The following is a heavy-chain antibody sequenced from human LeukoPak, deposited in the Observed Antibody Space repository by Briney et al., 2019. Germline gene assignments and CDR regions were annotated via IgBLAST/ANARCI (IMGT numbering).Heavy chain of an antibody. V-gene: IGHV3-74*01. CDR3: TRSDYGDY. J-gene: IGHJ4*02. Sequence: GGSLRLSCAASGITISRYWMHWVRQAPGKGLVWVSRISNDGSRTSYADSVKGRFTISRDNAKNTLYLQMNSLRAEDTAMYYCTRSDYGDYWGQGTLVTVSS. CDR2: ISNDGSRT. CDR1: GITISRYW.